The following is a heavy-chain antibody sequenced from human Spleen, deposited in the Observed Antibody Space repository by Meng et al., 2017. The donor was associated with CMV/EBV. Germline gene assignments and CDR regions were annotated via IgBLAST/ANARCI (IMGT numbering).Heavy chain of an antibody. CDR2: ISNSGTTT. CDR3: ARVALRPHYYFDY. V-gene: IGHV3-11*04. Sequence: GESLKISCAASGFSLSDYYMSWIRQAPGKGLEWISYISNSGTTTYYADSVKGRFTISRDNAKNTLFLQMNSLRVDDTAVYYCARVALRPHYYFDYWGQGTLVTVSS. J-gene: IGHJ4*02. CDR1: GFSLSDYY. D-gene: IGHD3-16*01.